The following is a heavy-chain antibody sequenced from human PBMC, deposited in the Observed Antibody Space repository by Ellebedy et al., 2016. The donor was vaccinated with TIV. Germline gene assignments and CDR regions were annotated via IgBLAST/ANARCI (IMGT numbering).Heavy chain of an antibody. CDR1: GFTLSPYV. D-gene: IGHD3-22*01. Sequence: PGGSLRLSCTASGFTLSPYVMHWVRQAPGKGLQWVAVLWYNGSNKFYAGSVKGRFTISRDDSKNTLYLQMSSLIFEDTAIYYCAREGPLSDYDTSGLFDYWGQGTRVTVSS. V-gene: IGHV3-33*01. CDR2: LWYNGSNK. J-gene: IGHJ4*02. CDR3: AREGPLSDYDTSGLFDY.